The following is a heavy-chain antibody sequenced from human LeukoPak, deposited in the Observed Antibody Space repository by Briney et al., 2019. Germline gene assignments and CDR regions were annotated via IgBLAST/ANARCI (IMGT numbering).Heavy chain of an antibody. J-gene: IGHJ4*02. D-gene: IGHD3-9*01. CDR1: GFTFSSYG. Sequence: GGSLRLSCAASGFTFSSYGMHWVRQAPGKGLEWVAVIWYDGGHKYYADSVKGRFTISRDNSKNMLYLQMNSLRAEDTAVYYCARDGGRDYDILTGYYGIHDYWGQGTLVTVSS. CDR2: IWYDGGHK. CDR3: ARDGGRDYDILTGYYGIHDY. V-gene: IGHV3-33*01.